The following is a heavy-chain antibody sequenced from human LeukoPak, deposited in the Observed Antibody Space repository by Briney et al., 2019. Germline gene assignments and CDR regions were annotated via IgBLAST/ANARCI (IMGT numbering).Heavy chain of an antibody. CDR1: GFTFSSYA. D-gene: IGHD1-1*01. V-gene: IGHV3-30*03. Sequence: GGSLRLSCAASGFTFSSYAMSWVRQAPGKGLEWVALISSDGSSKYHADSVKDRFTISRDNSKNTLYLQMNSLRPEDTAVYYCATQCGGNCRDDYWGQGTLVTVSS. J-gene: IGHJ4*02. CDR3: ATQCGGNCRDDY. CDR2: ISSDGSSK.